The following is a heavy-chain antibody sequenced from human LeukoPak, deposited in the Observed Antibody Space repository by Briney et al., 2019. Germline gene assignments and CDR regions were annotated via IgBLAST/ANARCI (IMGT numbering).Heavy chain of an antibody. Sequence: PGGSLRLSCSASGFTFSSYAMSWVRQAPGKGLEWVSTISGSGGTTYYADSVKGRFTISRDNSKSTLYLQMNSLRAEDTAVYYCAKATFASSWNLYFDYWGQGTLVTVSS. J-gene: IGHJ4*02. V-gene: IGHV3-23*01. CDR3: AKATFASSWNLYFDY. D-gene: IGHD6-13*01. CDR1: GFTFSSYA. CDR2: ISGSGGTT.